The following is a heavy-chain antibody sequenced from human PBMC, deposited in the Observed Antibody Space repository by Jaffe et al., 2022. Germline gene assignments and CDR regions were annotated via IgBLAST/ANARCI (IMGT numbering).Heavy chain of an antibody. CDR1: GFTFSSYS. J-gene: IGHJ4*02. CDR3: ARGFYTVRFLEWGGDTDDY. CDR2: ISSSSSYI. D-gene: IGHD3-3*01. Sequence: EVQLVESGGGLVKPGGSLRLSCAASGFTFSSYSMNWVRQAPGKGLEWVSSISSSSSYIYYADSVKGRFTISRDNAKNSLYLQMNSLRAEDTAVYYCARGFYTVRFLEWGGDTDDYWGQGTLVTVSS. V-gene: IGHV3-21*01.